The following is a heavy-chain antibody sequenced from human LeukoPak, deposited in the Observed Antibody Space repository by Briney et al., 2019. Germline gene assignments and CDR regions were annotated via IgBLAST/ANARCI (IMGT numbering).Heavy chain of an antibody. CDR1: GGSISSGNYY. D-gene: IGHD2/OR15-2a*01. CDR3: ARDFYREFDY. CDR2: VYTSGTT. V-gene: IGHV4-61*02. Sequence: SETLSLTCTVSGGSISSGNYYWSWIRQPAGKGLEWIGRVYTSGTTNYNPSLKSRVTISVDTSKNQFSLKLSSVTAADTAVYYCARDFYREFDYWGQGTLVTVSS. J-gene: IGHJ4*02.